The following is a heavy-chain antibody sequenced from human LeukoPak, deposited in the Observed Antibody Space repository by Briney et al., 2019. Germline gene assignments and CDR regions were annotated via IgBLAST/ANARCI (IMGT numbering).Heavy chain of an antibody. J-gene: IGHJ5*02. CDR3: ARADDILSGFDKNWFDP. Sequence: GESLKISCKGSGYRFISYWIGWVRQMPGKGLEWMGIIYPGDSDTRYSPSFQGQVTISADKSISTAFLQWSSLKASDAAIYYCARADDILSGFDKNWFDPWGQGTLVTVSS. CDR1: GYRFISYW. CDR2: IYPGDSDT. D-gene: IGHD3-9*01. V-gene: IGHV5-51*01.